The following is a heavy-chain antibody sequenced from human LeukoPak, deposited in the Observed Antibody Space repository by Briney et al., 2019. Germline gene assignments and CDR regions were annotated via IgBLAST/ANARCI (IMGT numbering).Heavy chain of an antibody. CDR1: GFTFSSYG. D-gene: IGHD3-3*02. V-gene: IGHV3-30*18. J-gene: IGHJ4*02. CDR2: ISYDGSNK. CDR3: AKVASIDSGDDY. Sequence: PGGSLRLSCAASGFTFSSYGMHWVRQAPGKGLELVAVISYDGSNKYYADSVKGRFTISRDNSKNTLYLQMNSLRAEDTAVYYCAKVASIDSGDDYRGQGTLVTVSS.